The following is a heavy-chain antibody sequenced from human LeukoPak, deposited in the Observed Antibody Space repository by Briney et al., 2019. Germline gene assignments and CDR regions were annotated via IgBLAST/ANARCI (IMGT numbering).Heavy chain of an antibody. V-gene: IGHV3-48*03. CDR1: GFTFSSYE. CDR2: ISSSGSTI. CDR3: ARPGIAAAVIAFPFDY. D-gene: IGHD6-13*01. Sequence: GGSLRLSCAASGFTFSSYEMNWVRQAPGKGLDWVSYISSSGSTIYYADSVKGRFTISRDNAKNSLYLQMNSLRAEDTAVYYCARPGIAAAVIAFPFDYWGQGTLVTVSS. J-gene: IGHJ4*02.